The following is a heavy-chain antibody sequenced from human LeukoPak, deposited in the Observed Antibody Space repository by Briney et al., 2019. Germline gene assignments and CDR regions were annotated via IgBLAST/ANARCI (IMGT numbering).Heavy chain of an antibody. V-gene: IGHV2-70*11. CDR1: GFSLSTRGMC. D-gene: IGHD1-14*01. CDR3: ARTAMVSDYYFDY. CDR2: IDWDDDK. Sequence: SGPSLVNPPQTLTLTCTFSGFSLSTRGMCVSWIRQPPGKALEWLSRIDWDDDKYYSTALKTRLTISKDTSKNHVVLTMTTMDPVDTATYYCARTAMVSDYYFDYWGQGTLVTVSS. J-gene: IGHJ4*02.